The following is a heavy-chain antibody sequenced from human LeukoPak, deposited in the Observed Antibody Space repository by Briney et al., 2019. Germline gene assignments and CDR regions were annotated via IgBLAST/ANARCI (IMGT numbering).Heavy chain of an antibody. V-gene: IGHV4-39*07. D-gene: IGHD4-11*01. CDR1: GGSISSSSYY. CDR3: ARDTYTVTTDYYYYMNV. Sequence: KPSETLSLTCTVPGGSISSSSYYWGWIRQPPGKGLEWIGSIYYSGSTYYNPSLKSRVTISVDTSKNQFSLKLSSVTAADTAVYYCARDTYTVTTDYYYYMNVWGKGTTVTVSS. CDR2: IYYSGST. J-gene: IGHJ6*03.